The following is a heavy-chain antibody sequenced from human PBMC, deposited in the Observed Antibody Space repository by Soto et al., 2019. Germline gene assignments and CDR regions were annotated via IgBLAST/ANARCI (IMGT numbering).Heavy chain of an antibody. V-gene: IGHV3-74*01. CDR3: ARDYYTRLGHCSGGGCPLDY. D-gene: IGHD2-15*01. CDR1: GFTFSTYW. CDR2: INSDGSST. J-gene: IGHJ4*02. Sequence: EVQLVESGGGLVQPGGSLRLSCAASGFTFSTYWVHWVRQAPGKGLVWVSRINSDGSSTNYADSVKGRFTISRDNAENTLYLEVNNLRAEDTAVYYCARDYYTRLGHCSGGGCPLDYWGQGTLVTVSS.